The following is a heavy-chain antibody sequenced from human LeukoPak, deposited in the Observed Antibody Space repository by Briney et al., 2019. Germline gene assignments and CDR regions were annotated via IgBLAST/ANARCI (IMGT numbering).Heavy chain of an antibody. D-gene: IGHD6-13*01. Sequence: GSLRLSCAASGFTFSSYDMHWVRQATGKGLEWVSAIGTAGDTYYPGSVKGRFTISRENAKNSLYLQMNSLRAGDTAVYYCARSVAAAGHDAFDIWGQGTMVTVSS. CDR3: ARSVAAAGHDAFDI. J-gene: IGHJ3*02. CDR1: GFTFSSYD. V-gene: IGHV3-13*01. CDR2: IGTAGDT.